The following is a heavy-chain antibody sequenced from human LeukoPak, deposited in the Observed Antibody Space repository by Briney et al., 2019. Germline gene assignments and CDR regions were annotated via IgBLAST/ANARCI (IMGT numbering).Heavy chain of an antibody. CDR1: GFAYSNYW. D-gene: IGHD1-26*01. CDR2: INGDASST. V-gene: IGHV3-74*01. CDR3: ATSLYNGTKLDY. Sequence: PGGSLRLSCAASGFAYSNYWMHWARQTPGKGLVWVSRINGDASSTSYADSVKGRFTISRDRAKNTLYLQMNGLRADDTAVSYCATSLYNGTKLDYWGQGTLVTVSS. J-gene: IGHJ4*02.